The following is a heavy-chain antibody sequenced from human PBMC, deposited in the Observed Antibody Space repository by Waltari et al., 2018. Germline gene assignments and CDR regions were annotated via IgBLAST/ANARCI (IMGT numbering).Heavy chain of an antibody. Sequence: QVQLVQSGAEVKRPGASVMVSCKASGYTLSGYYINWVRQAPGQGLEWVARFNPSSGDTDYAQKFQGRVTMTRDTSINTAYLELTSLTSDDTAVYYCAKTGDFYSLEYWGQGSLVTVSS. J-gene: IGHJ4*02. D-gene: IGHD3-3*01. V-gene: IGHV1-2*06. CDR1: GYTLSGYY. CDR2: FNPSSGDT. CDR3: AKTGDFYSLEY.